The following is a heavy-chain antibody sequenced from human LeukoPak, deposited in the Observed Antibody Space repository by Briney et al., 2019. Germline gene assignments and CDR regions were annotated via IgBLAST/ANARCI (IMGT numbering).Heavy chain of an antibody. D-gene: IGHD3-22*01. V-gene: IGHV4-34*01. J-gene: IGHJ6*03. CDR2: INHSGST. CDR1: GGSFSGSY. CDR3: ARAGRYDSSGYYFTRYYYYYMDV. Sequence: SETLSLTCAVYGGSFSGSYWSWIRQPPGKGLEWIGEINHSGSTNYNPSLKSRVTISVDTSKNQFSLKLSSVTAADTAVYYCARAGRYDSSGYYFTRYYYYYMDVWGKGTTVTVSS.